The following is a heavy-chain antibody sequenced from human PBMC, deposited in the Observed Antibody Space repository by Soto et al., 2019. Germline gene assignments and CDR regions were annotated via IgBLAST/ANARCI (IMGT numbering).Heavy chain of an antibody. J-gene: IGHJ4*02. CDR1: GYTFSNYG. CDR2: ISPYNGNI. CDR3: AKEEDSQTLDY. Sequence: QVQLVQSGAEVKEPGASVKVSCKASGYTFSNYGISWVRQAPGQGLEWMGWISPYNGNIKYAQNFQGRVTMTTDTSTSTADMELRSLRSDDTAVYYCAKEEDSQTLDYWGQGTLVTVSS. V-gene: IGHV1-18*04.